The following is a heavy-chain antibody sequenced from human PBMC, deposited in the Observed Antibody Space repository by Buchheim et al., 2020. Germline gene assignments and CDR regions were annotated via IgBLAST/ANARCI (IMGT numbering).Heavy chain of an antibody. D-gene: IGHD3-22*01. CDR3: ARDRREYYYDSSGYYYYFDY. CDR1: GFTVSSNY. Sequence: EVQLVESGGGLVQPGGSLRLSCAASGFTVSSNYMSWVRQAPGKGLEWVSVLYSGGSTYYADSVKGRFTISRDNSKNTLYLQMNSLRAEDTAVYYCARDRREYYYDSSGYYYYFDYWGQGTL. J-gene: IGHJ4*02. V-gene: IGHV3-66*01. CDR2: LYSGGST.